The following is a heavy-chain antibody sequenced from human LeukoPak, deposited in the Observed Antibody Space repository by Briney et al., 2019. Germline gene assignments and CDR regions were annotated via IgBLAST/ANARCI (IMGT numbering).Heavy chain of an antibody. D-gene: IGHD1-26*01. CDR2: ISTNGGST. CDR1: GFTFSSYA. Sequence: GGSLRLSCAASGFTFSSYAMYWVRQAPGKGLEYVSAISTNGGSTYYANSVKGRFTISRDNSKNTLYLQMNSLRAEDTAVYYCAAWYSGTFRVDYGGQGTLVTVSA. CDR3: AAWYSGTFRVDY. J-gene: IGHJ4*02. V-gene: IGHV3-64*01.